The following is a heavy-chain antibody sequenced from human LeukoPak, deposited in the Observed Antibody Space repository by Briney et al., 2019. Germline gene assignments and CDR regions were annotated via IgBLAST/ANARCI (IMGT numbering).Heavy chain of an antibody. CDR1: GGSISSSSYY. J-gene: IGHJ6*03. Sequence: PSETLSLTCTVSGGSISSSSYYWGWIRQPPGKGLEWIGYIYYSGSTNYNPSLKSRVTISVDTSKNQFSLKLSSVTAADTAVYYCARGTRNNDFWSGYHPYYMDVWGKGTTVTVSS. CDR3: ARGTRNNDFWSGYHPYYMDV. D-gene: IGHD3-3*01. CDR2: IYYSGST. V-gene: IGHV4-61*05.